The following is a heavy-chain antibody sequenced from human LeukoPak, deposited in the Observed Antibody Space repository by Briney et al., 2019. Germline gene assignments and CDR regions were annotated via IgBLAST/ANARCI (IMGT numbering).Heavy chain of an antibody. V-gene: IGHV3-53*01. CDR1: GFTVSSNY. D-gene: IGHD5-24*01. J-gene: IGHJ3*01. CDR2: ISYTGANT. Sequence: GGSLRLSCAASGFTVSSNYMSWVRQAPGEGLEWVSLISYTGANTYYTDSVRGRFTISRDNSKDTLFLQMNSLRAEDTAIYYCARDIQLSTWGLGTMVTVSS. CDR3: ARDIQLST.